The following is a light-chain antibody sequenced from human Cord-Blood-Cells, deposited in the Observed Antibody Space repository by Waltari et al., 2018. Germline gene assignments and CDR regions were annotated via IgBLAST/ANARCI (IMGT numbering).Light chain of an antibody. CDR3: QQYYSTPWT. CDR2: WAS. V-gene: IGKV4-1*01. J-gene: IGKJ1*01. Sequence: DIVMTQSPDSLAVSLGERATINCKSSQSVLYSSNNKNYLAWYQQKPGQPPKLLIYWASTRECGVPDRLSGSGSGTDFTLTISSLQAEDVAVYYCQQYYSTPWTFGQGTKVEIK. CDR1: QSVLYSSNNKNY.